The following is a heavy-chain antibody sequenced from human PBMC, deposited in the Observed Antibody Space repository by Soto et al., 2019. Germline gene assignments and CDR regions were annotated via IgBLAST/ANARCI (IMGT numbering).Heavy chain of an antibody. D-gene: IGHD3-10*01. V-gene: IGHV3-23*01. CDR2: NSGSGGST. Sequence: EVQLLESGGGLVQPGGSLRLSCAASGFTFSSYAMSWVRQAPGKGLEWVSANSGSGGSTYYADSVKGRFTISRDNSKNTLYLQMNSLRAEDTAVYYCAKDSSGRGSGQAHYYYGMDVWGQGTTVTVSS. CDR3: AKDSSGRGSGQAHYYYGMDV. CDR1: GFTFSSYA. J-gene: IGHJ6*02.